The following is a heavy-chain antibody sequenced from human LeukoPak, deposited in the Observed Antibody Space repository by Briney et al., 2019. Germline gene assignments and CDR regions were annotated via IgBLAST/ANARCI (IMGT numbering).Heavy chain of an antibody. CDR3: ARGENGDYDRSNYGMDV. CDR2: IIPIFGTA. D-gene: IGHD4-17*01. V-gene: IGHV1-69*13. CDR1: GGTFSRYA. J-gene: IGHJ6*02. Sequence: SVNVSCKASGGTFSRYAINWVRQAPGQGLEWMGGIIPIFGTANYAQKFQGRVTITADESTSTAYMELSSLRSEDTAVYYCARGENGDYDRSNYGMDVWGQGTTVTVSS.